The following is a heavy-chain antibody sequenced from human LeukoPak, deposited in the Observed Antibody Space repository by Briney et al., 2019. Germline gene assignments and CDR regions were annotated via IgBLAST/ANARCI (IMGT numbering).Heavy chain of an antibody. Sequence: PSETLSLTCTVSGGSISSYYWSWIRQPAGKGLEWIGRIYTSGSTNYNPSLKSRVTMSVDTSKNQFSLKLSSVTAADTAVYYCARSGRPHYSYYYYMDVWGKGTTVTFSS. J-gene: IGHJ6*03. V-gene: IGHV4-4*07. CDR2: IYTSGST. CDR1: GGSISSYY. D-gene: IGHD2-21*01. CDR3: ARSGRPHYSYYYYMDV.